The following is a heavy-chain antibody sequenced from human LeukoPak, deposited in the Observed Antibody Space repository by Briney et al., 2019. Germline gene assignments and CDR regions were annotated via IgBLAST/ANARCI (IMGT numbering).Heavy chain of an antibody. J-gene: IGHJ3*02. CDR1: GFTFSSHW. CDR2: IHEDGSDK. Sequence: GGSLRLSCAGSGFTFSSHWINWARQAPGKGLEWVANIHEDGSDKYYVGSVKGRFTVSRDNAKNSVYLQMNSLRAEDTAVYYCARILRLHTPRAFDIWGQGTMVTVSS. D-gene: IGHD5-24*01. CDR3: ARILRLHTPRAFDI. V-gene: IGHV3-7*05.